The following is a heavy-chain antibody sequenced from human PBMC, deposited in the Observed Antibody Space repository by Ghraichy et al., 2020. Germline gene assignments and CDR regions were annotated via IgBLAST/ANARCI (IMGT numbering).Heavy chain of an antibody. J-gene: IGHJ6*02. Sequence: ASVKVSCKAGSEPVLRFGIRGVRQARGQRVEWMGWMRPYSGKTMYTQEIQGRVTMTTDRSTSTVYMELSGLRADDTAVYYCARGFPDSDFWRAVDRASSFYVMDLGGLGAAVTDS. CDR3: ARGFPDSDFWRAVDRASSFYVMDL. D-gene: IGHD3-3*01. CDR1: SEPVLRFG. V-gene: IGHV1-18*01. CDR2: MRPYSGKT.